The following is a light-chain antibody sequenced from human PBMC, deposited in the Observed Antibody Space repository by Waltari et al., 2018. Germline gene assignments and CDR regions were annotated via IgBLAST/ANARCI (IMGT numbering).Light chain of an antibody. Sequence: QSGLTQPAPVSGSPGQSITISCTGTSSAGGNYNLFSWYQQYPGKAPKLMVYEVTKRTSGVSDRFSGSKSGNTASLTIYGLQSEDEADYYCCSYAGLGIYVFGTGTKVTVL. J-gene: IGLJ1*01. CDR3: CSYAGLGIYV. CDR1: SSAGGNYNL. CDR2: EVT. V-gene: IGLV2-23*02.